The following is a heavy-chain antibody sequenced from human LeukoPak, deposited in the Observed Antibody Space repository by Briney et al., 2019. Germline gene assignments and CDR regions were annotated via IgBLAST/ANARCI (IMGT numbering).Heavy chain of an antibody. J-gene: IGHJ6*04. CDR2: IIPIFGTA. Sequence: SVKVSFKASGGTFSSYAISWVRQAPGQGLEWMGGIIPIFGTANYAQKFQGRVTITADESTSTAYMELSSLRSEDTAVYYCARWGDCSSTSCYSDVWGKGTTVTVSS. CDR1: GGTFSSYA. CDR3: ARWGDCSSTSCYSDV. D-gene: IGHD2-2*01. V-gene: IGHV1-69*13.